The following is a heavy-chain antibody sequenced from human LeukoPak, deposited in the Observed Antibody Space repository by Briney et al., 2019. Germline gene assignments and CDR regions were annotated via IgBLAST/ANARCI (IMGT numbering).Heavy chain of an antibody. CDR2: IKSKTDGGTT. V-gene: IGHV3-15*01. CDR3: TTEGKWDPSEDAFDI. Sequence: GGSLRLSCAASGFTFSSYWMSWVRQAPGKGLEWVGRIKSKTDGGTTDYAAPVKGRFTISRDDSKNTLYLQMNSLKTEDTAVYYCTTEGKWDPSEDAFDIWGQGTMVTVSS. D-gene: IGHD1-26*01. CDR1: GFTFSSYW. J-gene: IGHJ3*02.